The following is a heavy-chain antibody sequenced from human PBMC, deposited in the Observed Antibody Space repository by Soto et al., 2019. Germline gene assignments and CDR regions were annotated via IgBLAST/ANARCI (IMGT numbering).Heavy chain of an antibody. CDR3: TTDTEQWLVLDGMDV. J-gene: IGHJ6*02. CDR1: GFTFSSYA. CDR2: ISGSGGST. Sequence: GGSLRLSCAASGFTFSSYAMSWFRQAPGKGLEWVSAISGSGGSTYYADSVKGRFTISRDDSKNTLYLQMNSLKTEDTAVYYCTTDTEQWLVLDGMDVWGQGTTVTVSS. D-gene: IGHD6-19*01. V-gene: IGHV3-23*01.